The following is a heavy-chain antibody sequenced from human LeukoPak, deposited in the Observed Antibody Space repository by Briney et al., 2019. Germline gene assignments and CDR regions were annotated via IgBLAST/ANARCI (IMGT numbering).Heavy chain of an antibody. CDR2: FSGGAGNT. D-gene: IGHD3-10*01. V-gene: IGHV3-23*01. J-gene: IGHJ4*02. CDR1: GFTFSSYA. CDR3: AKDQYIYGSSPFDY. Sequence: PGGSLRLSCAASGFTFSSYAMSWVRQAPGKRLEWVLSFSGGAGNTYYADSVKGRFTISRDNSQNTVYLQMSSLRAEDTAVYYCAKDQYIYGSSPFDYWGQGTRVTVSS.